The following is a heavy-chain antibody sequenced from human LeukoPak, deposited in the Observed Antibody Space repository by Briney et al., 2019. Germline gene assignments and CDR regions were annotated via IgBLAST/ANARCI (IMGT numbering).Heavy chain of an antibody. V-gene: IGHV3-73*01. CDR3: TRRGYCSGGSCRRDGFDP. J-gene: IGHJ5*02. CDR1: GFTFSGSA. D-gene: IGHD2-15*01. CDR2: IRSKANSYAT. Sequence: GGSLRLSCAASGFTFSGSAMHWVRQASGKGLEWVGRIRSKANSYATAYAASVKGRFTISRDDSKNTAYLQMNSLKTEDTAVYYCTRRGYCSGGSCRRDGFDPWGQGTLVTVSS.